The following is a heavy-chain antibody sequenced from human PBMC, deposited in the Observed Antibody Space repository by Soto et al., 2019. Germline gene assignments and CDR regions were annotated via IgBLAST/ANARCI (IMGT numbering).Heavy chain of an antibody. CDR3: ARAGQGAGFGVVITGFDY. CDR2: INHSGST. D-gene: IGHD3-3*01. CDR1: GGSFSGYY. V-gene: IGHV4-34*01. Sequence: PSETLSLTCAVYGGSFSGYYWSWIRQPPGKGLEWIGEINHSGSTNYNPSLKSRVTIPVDTSKNYFSLKLSSVTAADTAVYYCARAGQGAGFGVVITGFDYWGQGTLVTVSS. J-gene: IGHJ4*02.